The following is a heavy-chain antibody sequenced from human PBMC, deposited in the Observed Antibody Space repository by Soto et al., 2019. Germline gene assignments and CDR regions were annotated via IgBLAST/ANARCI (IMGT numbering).Heavy chain of an antibody. Sequence: EVQLEESGGGLVQPGGSLRLSCAASGFTFGSYWMSWVRQAPGKGLEWLATIKWDASEKKYVDSVKGRFTMSRDNAKNSLYLQMDSLRAEDTAVYYCARDSAYGSGTSVNHYIDYWGHGTLVTVSP. CDR2: IKWDASEK. CDR3: ARDSAYGSGTSVNHYIDY. CDR1: GFTFGSYW. D-gene: IGHD3-10*01. V-gene: IGHV3-7*01. J-gene: IGHJ4*01.